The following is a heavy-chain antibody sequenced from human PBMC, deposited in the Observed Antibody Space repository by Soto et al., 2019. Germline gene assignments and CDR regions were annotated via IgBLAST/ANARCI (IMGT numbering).Heavy chain of an antibody. D-gene: IGHD3-22*01. CDR3: AVQLYGDNSSGNRATVFDY. CDR1: GFTFSSYA. Sequence: PGGSLRLSCAASGFTFSSYAMHWARQAPGKGLEWVAVISYDGSNKYYADSVKGRFTISRDNSKNTLYLQMNSLRAEGTAVYYCAVQLYGDNSSGNRATVFDYWGQGTLVTVYS. J-gene: IGHJ4*02. V-gene: IGHV3-30-3*01. CDR2: ISYDGSNK.